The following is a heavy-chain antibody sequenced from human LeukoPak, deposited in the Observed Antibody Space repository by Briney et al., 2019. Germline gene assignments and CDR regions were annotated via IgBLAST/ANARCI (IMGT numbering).Heavy chain of an antibody. CDR2: MSYEGGET. D-gene: IGHD3-16*01. CDR1: GFSFSDYG. V-gene: IGHV3-30*18. J-gene: IGHJ4*02. Sequence: PGGSLRLSCAASGFSFSDYGMHWVRQAPGKGLEWVAGMSYEGGETYYTDSVKGRFTISIDNSKNTLSLQMNSLGTEDPAVYYCAKDLARGSFGYSPCDSWGQGTLATVSS. CDR3: AKDLARGSFGYSPCDS.